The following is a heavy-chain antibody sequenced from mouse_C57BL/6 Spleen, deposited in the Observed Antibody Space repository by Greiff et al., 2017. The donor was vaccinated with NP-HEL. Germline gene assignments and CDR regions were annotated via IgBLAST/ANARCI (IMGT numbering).Heavy chain of an antibody. J-gene: IGHJ4*01. V-gene: IGHV5-4*01. CDR3: ARDKGGNYPYYAMDY. Sequence: DVMLVESGGGLVKPGGSLKLSCAASGFTFSSYAMSWVRQTPEKRLEWVATISDGGSYTYYPDNVKGRFTISRDNAKINLYLQMSHLKSEDTAMYYCARDKGGNYPYYAMDYWGQGTSVTVSS. CDR1: GFTFSSYA. CDR2: ISDGGSYT. D-gene: IGHD2-1*01.